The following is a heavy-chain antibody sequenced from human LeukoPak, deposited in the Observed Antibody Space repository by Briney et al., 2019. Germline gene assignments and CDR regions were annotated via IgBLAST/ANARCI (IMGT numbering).Heavy chain of an antibody. J-gene: IGHJ4*02. D-gene: IGHD4-11*01. Sequence: SETLSLTCAASGYSISSSCSYSFRRHSPRKLLQWIGTVHDDSNTYYNASLKSRATISRDTSRNQLSLSMNYVTAADTAVYYCARPGGVADDPYSPPGDYSDYWGQGTPVTVSS. V-gene: IGHV4-38-2*01. CDR3: ARPGGVADDPYSPPGDYSDY. CDR2: VHDDSNT. CDR1: GYSISSSCS.